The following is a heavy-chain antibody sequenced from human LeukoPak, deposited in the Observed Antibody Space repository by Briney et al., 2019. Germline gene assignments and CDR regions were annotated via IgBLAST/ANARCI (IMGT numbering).Heavy chain of an antibody. CDR3: ARTYYYDSSDYSALGY. Sequence: PGGSLRLSCAASGFTFSSYWVNWVRQAPGKGLQWVANIKQDGGEKYYVDSVQGRFTISRDNAKNSLYLQMNSLRAEDTAVYYCARTYYYDSSDYSALGYWGQGTLVTVSS. D-gene: IGHD3-22*01. J-gene: IGHJ4*02. V-gene: IGHV3-7*01. CDR1: GFTFSSYW. CDR2: IKQDGGEK.